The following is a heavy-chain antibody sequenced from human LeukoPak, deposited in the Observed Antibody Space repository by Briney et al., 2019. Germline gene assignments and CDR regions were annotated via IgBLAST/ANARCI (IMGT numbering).Heavy chain of an antibody. CDR2: ISSSSSYI. Sequence: GGSLRLSCAASGFTFSSYSMNWVRQAPGKGLEWVSSISSSSSYIYYADSVKGRFTISRDNAKNSLYLQMNSLRAEDTAVYHCAREGLRAYYFDYWGQGTLVTVSS. CDR3: AREGLRAYYFDY. CDR1: GFTFSSYS. V-gene: IGHV3-21*01. J-gene: IGHJ4*02.